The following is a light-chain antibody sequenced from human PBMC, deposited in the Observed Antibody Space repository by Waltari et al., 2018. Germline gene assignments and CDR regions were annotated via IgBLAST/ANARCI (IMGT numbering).Light chain of an antibody. Sequence: EIGLTQSPGTLSLSPGERATLSCWASQSVGRSLAWYQQKRGQAPRLLIYGASTRAIGIPDRFSGSGSGTDFSLTISRLEPEDFAVYYCQHYVRLPVTFGQGTKVEI. CDR3: QHYVRLPVT. CDR2: GAS. J-gene: IGKJ1*01. CDR1: QSVGRS. V-gene: IGKV3-20*01.